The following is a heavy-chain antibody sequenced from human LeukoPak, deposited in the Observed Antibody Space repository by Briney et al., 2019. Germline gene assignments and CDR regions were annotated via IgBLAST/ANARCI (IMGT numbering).Heavy chain of an antibody. Sequence: PSETLSLTCTVSGGSISSSSYCWGWIRQPPGKGLEWIGSIYYSGSTYYNPSLKSRVTISVDTSKNQFSLKLSSVTAADTAVYYCARMPLVVVVAAGFDYWGQGTLVTVSS. J-gene: IGHJ4*02. V-gene: IGHV4-39*01. CDR1: GGSISSSSYC. CDR2: IYYSGST. D-gene: IGHD2-15*01. CDR3: ARMPLVVVVAAGFDY.